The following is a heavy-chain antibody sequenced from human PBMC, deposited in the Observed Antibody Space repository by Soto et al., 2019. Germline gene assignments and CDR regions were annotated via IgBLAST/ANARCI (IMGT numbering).Heavy chain of an antibody. D-gene: IGHD1-20*01. V-gene: IGHV3-23*01. CDR3: AKAKNDYNWDNRPPFDY. J-gene: IGHJ4*02. Sequence: LRLSCEASGFTLRNYAMTWIRQAPGKGLEWVSLISANDVGTYYAESVKTRFTISTDQSRNTVYLQMDGLRADDTAIYYCAKAKNDYNWDNRPPFDYWGQGTLVTVSS. CDR1: GFTLRNYA. CDR2: ISANDVGT.